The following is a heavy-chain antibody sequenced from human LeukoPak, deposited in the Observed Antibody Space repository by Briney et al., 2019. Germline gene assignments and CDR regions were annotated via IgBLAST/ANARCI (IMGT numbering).Heavy chain of an antibody. V-gene: IGHV3-23*01. J-gene: IGHJ4*02. Sequence: GGSLRLSCAASGFTFSNYAMTGVRQAPGKGLDWVSSITDRGRTSYYADAVKGRFTISRDNTSNTLYLQMHSLRSEDMAIYYCASYPFGVLRFLDLFSSPGGQGALVTVSS. CDR1: GFTFSNYA. CDR2: ITDRGRTS. D-gene: IGHD3-3*01. CDR3: ASYPFGVLRFLDLFSSP.